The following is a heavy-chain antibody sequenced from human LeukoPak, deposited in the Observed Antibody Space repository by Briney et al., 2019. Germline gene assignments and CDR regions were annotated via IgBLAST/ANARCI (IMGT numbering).Heavy chain of an antibody. V-gene: IGHV1-2*02. D-gene: IGHD2-2*01. Sequence: GASVKVSCKASGYTFTGYYMHWVRQAPGQGLEWMGWINPNSGGTIYAQKFQGRVTMTRDTSISTAYLELSRLTSDDTAVYHCARDGACSSASCQNFDYWGQGTLVTVSS. CDR2: INPNSGGT. CDR3: ARDGACSSASCQNFDY. J-gene: IGHJ4*02. CDR1: GYTFTGYY.